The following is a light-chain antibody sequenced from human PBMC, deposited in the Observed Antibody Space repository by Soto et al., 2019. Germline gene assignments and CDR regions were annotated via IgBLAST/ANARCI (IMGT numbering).Light chain of an antibody. V-gene: IGKV3-20*01. CDR3: QQHNSAQWT. CDR1: QTINGNY. CDR2: APS. J-gene: IGKJ1*01. Sequence: EIVLTQSPGILSLSPGERATLSCRASQTINGNYLAWYQQKPGQAPRLLMYAPSRRATGVPDKFSGSGSGTDFTLTISRVGPEDFAVYYCQQHNSAQWTFGQGTKVEI.